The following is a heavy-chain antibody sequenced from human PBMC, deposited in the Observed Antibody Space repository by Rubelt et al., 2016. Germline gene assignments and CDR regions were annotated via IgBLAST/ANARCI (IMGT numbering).Heavy chain of an antibody. J-gene: IGHJ4*02. Sequence: QGEESGPGLVKPSETLSLTCSVSGGSISSRSYYWGWIRPPPGTGLEWIGTIYYSGTTYYNPSLKSRVTIPVATSTNQFSLKLRSVTAADTAVYYCARQSRIPAAMGFDYWGQGTLVTVSS. CDR1: GGSISSRSYY. CDR3: ARQSRIPAAMGFDY. D-gene: IGHD2-2*01. CDR2: IYYSGTT. V-gene: IGHV4-39*01.